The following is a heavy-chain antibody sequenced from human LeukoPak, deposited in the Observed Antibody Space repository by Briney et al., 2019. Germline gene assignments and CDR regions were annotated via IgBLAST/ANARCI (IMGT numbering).Heavy chain of an antibody. CDR1: VFTFSSYP. Sequence: PGGSLRLSCAASVFTFSSYPMHWVRHAPGKGLEWVAFISYDGRSKYYAVCVKGRFTVSRDNSKSTLYLQMISLRTEDTAVYSWARADGSVAGPPSGHWGQGTLVTVSS. J-gene: IGHJ4*02. CDR3: ARADGSVAGPPSGH. V-gene: IGHV3-30*03. D-gene: IGHD6-19*01. CDR2: ISYDGRSK.